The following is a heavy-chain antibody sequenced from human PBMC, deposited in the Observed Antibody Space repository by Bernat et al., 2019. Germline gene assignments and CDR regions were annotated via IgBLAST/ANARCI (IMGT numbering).Heavy chain of an antibody. J-gene: IGHJ6*02. D-gene: IGHD2-2*01. CDR3: ARDHPGYIVVVPAAAYGEGNYYYGMDV. CDR1: GFTFSRYA. CDR2: ISYDGGNK. Sequence: QVQLVESGGGVVQPGRSLRLSCAASGFTFSRYAMHWVRQAPGKGLVWVAVISYDGGNKYYADSVKGRFTISRDNSKNTLYLQMNSLRAEDTAVYYCARDHPGYIVVVPAAAYGEGNYYYGMDVWGQGTTVTVSS. V-gene: IGHV3-30-3*01.